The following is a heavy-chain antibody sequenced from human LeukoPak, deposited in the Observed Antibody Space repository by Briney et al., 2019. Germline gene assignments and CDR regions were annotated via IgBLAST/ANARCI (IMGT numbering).Heavy chain of an antibody. CDR1: GGSFNGYY. J-gene: IGHJ4*02. CDR3: ARVREGGVAASPGFDY. Sequence: PSETLSLTCAVYGGSFNGYYWSWIRQPPGKGLEWIGEINHSGSTNYNPSLKSRVTISVDTSKNQFSLKLSSVTAADTAVYYCARVREGGVAASPGFDYGGQGTLVTVSS. V-gene: IGHV4-34*01. CDR2: INHSGST. D-gene: IGHD6-13*01.